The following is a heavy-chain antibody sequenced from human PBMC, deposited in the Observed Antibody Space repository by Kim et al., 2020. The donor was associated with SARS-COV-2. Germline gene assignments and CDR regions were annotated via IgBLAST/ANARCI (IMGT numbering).Heavy chain of an antibody. Sequence: GGSLRLSCAAAGFDVNRDYISWVRQAPGKGLEWVAVIFEGPSADYADSVRGRFVISRDSSKNVVYLQMSSLKVDDTATYYCAKHLRADYWSGYHIYFPMDDWGAGTTVTVS. J-gene: IGHJ6*02. CDR3: AKHLRADYWSGYHIYFPMDD. V-gene: IGHV3-53*01. D-gene: IGHD3-3*01. CDR2: IFEGPSA. CDR1: GFDVNRDY.